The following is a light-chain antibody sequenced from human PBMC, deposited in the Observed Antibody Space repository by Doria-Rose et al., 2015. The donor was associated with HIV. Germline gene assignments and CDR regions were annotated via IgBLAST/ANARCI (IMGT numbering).Light chain of an antibody. CDR2: GAS. J-gene: IGKJ1*01. CDR3: QQFDSFPRT. CDR1: QGISRY. Sequence: LTQSPSFLSASVGVRVTITCRAGQGISRYLAWYQQKPGKAPTLLIFGASTVQSGVPSRFSGSGSGTECTLTISSLQPEDFATYYCQQFDSFPRTFGQGTKVELK. V-gene: IGKV1-9*01.